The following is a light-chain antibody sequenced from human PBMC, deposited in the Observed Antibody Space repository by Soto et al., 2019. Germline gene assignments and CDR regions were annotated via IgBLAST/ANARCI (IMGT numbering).Light chain of an antibody. J-gene: IGKJ1*01. CDR1: QSISNW. CDR3: QQYNSYSRT. CDR2: KAS. Sequence: IQMTQSPSTLSASVGDRVTITCRASQSISNWLAWYQQKPGKAPKLLIYKASSLESGVQSRFICRGSATEFILTISTLQPDDFATYCCQQYNSYSRTFGQGTKVEIK. V-gene: IGKV1-5*03.